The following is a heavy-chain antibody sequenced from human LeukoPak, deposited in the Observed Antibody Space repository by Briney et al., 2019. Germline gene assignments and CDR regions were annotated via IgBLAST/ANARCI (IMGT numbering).Heavy chain of an antibody. Sequence: ASVKVSCKASGYTFTSYDINWVRQATGQGLEWMGWMNPNSGNTGCAQKFQGRVTMTRNTSISTAYMELSSLRSEDTAVYYCGLISGSYLYYYYGMDVWGQGTTVTVSS. CDR1: GYTFTSYD. D-gene: IGHD1-26*01. CDR3: GLISGSYLYYYYGMDV. J-gene: IGHJ6*02. CDR2: MNPNSGNT. V-gene: IGHV1-8*01.